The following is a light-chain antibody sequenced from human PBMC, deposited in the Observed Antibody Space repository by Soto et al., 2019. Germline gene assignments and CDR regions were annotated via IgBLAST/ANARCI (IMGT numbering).Light chain of an antibody. CDR2: TVS. J-gene: IGKJ3*01. CDR1: HGVSGW. V-gene: IGKV1-12*01. CDR3: QQGKTFPFT. Sequence: IQMTQSPSCVSASVGDTVTLSCQTSHGVSGWLAWYQQKPGKAPTLLIYTVSNLQSGVPSRFSGSGSGTDFSLTITNLQPEDFATYFCQQGKTFPFTFGPGTKVEVK.